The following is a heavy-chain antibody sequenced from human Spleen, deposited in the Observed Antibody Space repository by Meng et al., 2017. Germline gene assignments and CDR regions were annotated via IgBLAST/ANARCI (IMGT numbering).Heavy chain of an antibody. D-gene: IGHD6-6*01. CDR1: GGSISSGTYY. J-gene: IGHJ4*02. V-gene: IGHV4-30-2*01. Sequence: QVQLQESGPGLVKPSQTLSLTCTVSGGSISSGTYYWGWIRQPPGKGLEWIGYIYHSGSTYYNPSLKSRVAISVDRSKNQFSLKLSSVTAADTAVYYCARGVAARLDYWGQGTLVTVSS. CDR2: IYHSGST. CDR3: ARGVAARLDY.